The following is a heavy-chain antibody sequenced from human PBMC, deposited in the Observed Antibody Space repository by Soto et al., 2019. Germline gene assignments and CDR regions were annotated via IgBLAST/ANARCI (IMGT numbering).Heavy chain of an antibody. J-gene: IGHJ4*02. CDR3: ARLNIVLVRSFDY. V-gene: IGHV3-48*03. CDR2: ISSGGTTM. D-gene: IGHD2-15*01. Sequence: PGGSVRLSCAASGLNFRNNEMNWIRQAPGKGLEWVSYISSGGTTMYYAESVKGRFTISRDNARTSLYLQMNSLRAEDRAVYYFARLNIVLVRSFDYCGQLTLVTVSS. CDR1: GLNFRNNE.